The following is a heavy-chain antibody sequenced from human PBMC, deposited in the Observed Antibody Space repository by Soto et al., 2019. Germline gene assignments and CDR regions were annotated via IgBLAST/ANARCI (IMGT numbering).Heavy chain of an antibody. CDR2: ISASGGRT. J-gene: IGHJ4*02. Sequence: GGSLRLSCAASGFTFSNYAMNWVRQAPGRGLEWVSGISASGGRTYYTDSVKGRFTISRDISRNTLFLQMNSLKAEDTAVYYCVKVTMTVVPFWGFDCWGQGTLVTVSS. D-gene: IGHD3-22*01. V-gene: IGHV3-23*01. CDR1: GFTFSNYA. CDR3: VKVTMTVVPFWGFDC.